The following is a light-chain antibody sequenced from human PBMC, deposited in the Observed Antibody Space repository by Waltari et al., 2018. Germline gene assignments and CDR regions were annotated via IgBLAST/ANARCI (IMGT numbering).Light chain of an antibody. Sequence: EIVLTQSPATLSLSPGERVTLSCRASQSVSSSLAWYQQKPGQAPRLLFHDVSNRATGIPARFSVSGSGTDFTLTISSLEAKDFAVYYCQQRSNWPPTFGQGTKVEIK. CDR3: QQRSNWPPT. CDR1: QSVSSS. CDR2: DVS. V-gene: IGKV3-11*01. J-gene: IGKJ1*01.